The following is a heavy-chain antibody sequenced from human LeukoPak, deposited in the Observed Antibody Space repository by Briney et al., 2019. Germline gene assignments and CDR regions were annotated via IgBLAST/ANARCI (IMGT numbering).Heavy chain of an antibody. D-gene: IGHD3-10*01. V-gene: IGHV4-39*01. Sequence: ETLSLTCTVSGGAISSSSYYWGWIRQPPGKGREWIGSIYYSGSTYYNPSLKSRVTISVATSKNHFSMKLSSVTAADTAVYYCVGITMVRGAKGWFDPWGQGTLVTVSS. CDR2: IYYSGST. CDR1: GGAISSSSYY. J-gene: IGHJ5*02. CDR3: VGITMVRGAKGWFDP.